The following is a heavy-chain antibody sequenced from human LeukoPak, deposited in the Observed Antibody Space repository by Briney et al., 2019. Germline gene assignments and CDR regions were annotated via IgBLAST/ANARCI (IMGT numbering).Heavy chain of an antibody. D-gene: IGHD1-20*01. V-gene: IGHV3-74*01. J-gene: IGHJ4*02. CDR3: ARDMTGPLDY. Sequence: PGGSLRLSCEASGFTFSNYWMHWVRQAPGKGLVWISRINVDGGTTDYADSVGGRFTISRDNAKNTLYLQMNNLRAEDTAVYYCARDMTGPLDYWGQGTLVTASS. CDR2: INVDGGTT. CDR1: GFTFSNYW.